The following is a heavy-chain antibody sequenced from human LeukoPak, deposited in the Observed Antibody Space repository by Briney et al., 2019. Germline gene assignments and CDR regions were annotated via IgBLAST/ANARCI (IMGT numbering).Heavy chain of an antibody. J-gene: IGHJ4*02. CDR2: INPNSGGT. CDR3: AREREKLGWFGGDFSRRSGEPPDY. CDR1: GYTFAGYY. Sequence: GASVKVSCMASGYTFAGYYIHWVRQAPGQGLEWMGWINPNSGGTNYAQKLQGRVTMTRDTSIFTAYMELRRLRSDDTAVYYCAREREKLGWFGGDFSRRSGEPPDYWCRGTLVTVSS. D-gene: IGHD3-10*01. V-gene: IGHV1-2*02.